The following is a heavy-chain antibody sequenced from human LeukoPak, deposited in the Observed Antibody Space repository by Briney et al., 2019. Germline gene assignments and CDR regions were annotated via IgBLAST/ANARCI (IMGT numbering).Heavy chain of an antibody. V-gene: IGHV4-34*01. CDR2: INHSGST. CDR1: GGSFSGYY. D-gene: IGHD2/OR15-2a*01. Sequence: PSETLSLTCAVYGGSFSGYYWSWIRQPPGKGLEWIGAINHSGSTNYDPSLKSRVTISGDTSKNQFSLKLSSVTAADTAVYYCARGKNTPFYYYYGMDVWGQGTTVTVSS. J-gene: IGHJ6*02. CDR3: ARGKNTPFYYYYGMDV.